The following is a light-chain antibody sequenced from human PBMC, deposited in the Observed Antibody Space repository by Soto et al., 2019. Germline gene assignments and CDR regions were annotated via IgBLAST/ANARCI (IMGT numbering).Light chain of an antibody. Sequence: DIQMTQSPSSLSASVGDRVTITCRASQRVNRFLNWYQQKPGKAPKFLIYGASNLQSGVSSRFSGSGSGTDFTLTISCLQPEDFATYYCQQSQNFPLTFGGGTNVEI. J-gene: IGKJ4*01. CDR2: GAS. V-gene: IGKV1-39*01. CDR3: QQSQNFPLT. CDR1: QRVNRF.